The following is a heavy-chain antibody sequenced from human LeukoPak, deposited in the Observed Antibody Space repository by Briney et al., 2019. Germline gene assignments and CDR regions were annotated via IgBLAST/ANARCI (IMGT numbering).Heavy chain of an antibody. J-gene: IGHJ4*02. V-gene: IGHV4-39*01. Sequence: PSETLSLTCTVSGGSFSSSGYYWGWIRQPPGKGLEWIGSIYYSGSTYYNPSLKSRVSISVDTSKNQFSLNLTSVTAAETAVYFCARPGIAATGAFECWGQGTLVTVSS. CDR3: ARPGIAATGAFEC. D-gene: IGHD6-13*01. CDR1: GGSFSSSGYY. CDR2: IYYSGST.